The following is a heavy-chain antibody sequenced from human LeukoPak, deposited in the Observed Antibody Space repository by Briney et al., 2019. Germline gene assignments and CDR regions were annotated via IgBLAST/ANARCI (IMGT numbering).Heavy chain of an antibody. J-gene: IGHJ4*02. D-gene: IGHD2-2*01. CDR3: ARYCTSTTCILRGFDY. V-gene: IGHV4-38-2*01. Sequence: GSLRLSCAASGFTFSSYAMSWVRQAPGKGLEWIGTIFYTGSTYYNPSLKGRLNISVDTSKNQFSLHLSSVTAADTAVYYCARYCTSTTCILRGFDYWGQGTLVTVSS. CDR2: IFYTGST. CDR1: GFTFSSYA.